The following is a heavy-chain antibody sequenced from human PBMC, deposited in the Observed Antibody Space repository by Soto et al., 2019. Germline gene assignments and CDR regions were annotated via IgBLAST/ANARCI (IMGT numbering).Heavy chain of an antibody. CDR3: ARGVVVAATYSYAFDI. J-gene: IGHJ3*02. D-gene: IGHD2-15*01. V-gene: IGHV4-39*01. CDR1: GCSIGTNYHY. CDR2: IYYSGST. Sequence: PSETLSLTCTVSGCSIGTNYHYWGWIRRPPGKGLEWIGYIYYSGSTYYTPSLKSRVTISVDTSKNQFSLKLSSVTAADTAVYYCARGVVVAATYSYAFDIWGQGTMVTVSS.